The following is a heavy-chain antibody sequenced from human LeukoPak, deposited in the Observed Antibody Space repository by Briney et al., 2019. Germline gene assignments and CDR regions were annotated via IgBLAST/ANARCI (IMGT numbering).Heavy chain of an antibody. D-gene: IGHD2-2*01. V-gene: IGHV4-4*02. CDR3: ARGRTGYQLLPTKKDYSYYYVDV. CDR1: GGSISSSNW. J-gene: IGHJ6*03. Sequence: SETLSLTCAVSGGSISSSNWWSWVRQPPGKGLEWIGEIYHSGSTNYNPSLKSRVTISVDTSKNQFSLKLRSVTAADRAVYYCARGRTGYQLLPTKKDYSYYYVDVWDKGTTVTVSS. CDR2: IYHSGST.